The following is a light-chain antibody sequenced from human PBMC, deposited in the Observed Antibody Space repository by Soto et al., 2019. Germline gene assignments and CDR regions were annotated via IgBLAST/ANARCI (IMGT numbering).Light chain of an antibody. CDR2: EVS. CDR1: SSDVGGYNY. J-gene: IGLJ2*01. Sequence: QSALTQPASVSGSPGQSITISCTGTSSDVGGYNYVSWYQQHPGKAPKLMIYEVSNRPSGVSNRFSGSKSGNTASLTISGLQAEDDAYYYCSSYTSSTVVFGGGTKLTVL. CDR3: SSYTSSTVV. V-gene: IGLV2-14*01.